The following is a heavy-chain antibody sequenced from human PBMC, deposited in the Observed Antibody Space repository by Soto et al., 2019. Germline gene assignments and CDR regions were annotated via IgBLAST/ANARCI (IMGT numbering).Heavy chain of an antibody. J-gene: IGHJ4*02. CDR2: ISPVGGDI. CDR3: AKGRADTAYFES. D-gene: IGHD5-18*01. Sequence: EVQLVESGGALVQAGGSLRLSCAASGFALSSHSMYWVRQAPRKGLEWVSYISPVGGDIHYADSVKGRFTFSRDMARSSLSLQMTRLRDEDTAVYFCAKGRADTAYFESWGQGTLVTVSS. V-gene: IGHV3-48*02. CDR1: GFALSSHS.